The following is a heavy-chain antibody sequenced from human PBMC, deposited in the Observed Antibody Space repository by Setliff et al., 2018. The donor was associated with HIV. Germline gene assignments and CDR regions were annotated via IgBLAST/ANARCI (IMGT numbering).Heavy chain of an antibody. Sequence: SETLSLTCAVYGGSFSGYYWSWIRQPPGKGLEWIGEINHSGSTNYNPSLKSRVTISVDTSKNQFSLKLSSVTAADTAVYYCARGPLFRGSLNEDIWGHGTMVTVSS. CDR3: ARGPLFRGSLNEDI. CDR2: INHSGST. J-gene: IGHJ3*02. V-gene: IGHV4-34*01. D-gene: IGHD3-10*01. CDR1: GGSFSGYY.